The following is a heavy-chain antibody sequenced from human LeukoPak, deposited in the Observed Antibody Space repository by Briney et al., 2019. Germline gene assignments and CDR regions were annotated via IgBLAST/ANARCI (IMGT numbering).Heavy chain of an antibody. Sequence: GVSLRLSCAASGFTFSSYAMSWVRQAPGKGLEWVAAISGSGGSTYYADSVKGRFTISRDNSKNTLYLQMNSLRAEDTAVYYCAKQADSGYDIHFDYWGRGTLVTVSS. V-gene: IGHV3-23*01. D-gene: IGHD5-12*01. J-gene: IGHJ4*02. CDR1: GFTFSSYA. CDR2: ISGSGGST. CDR3: AKQADSGYDIHFDY.